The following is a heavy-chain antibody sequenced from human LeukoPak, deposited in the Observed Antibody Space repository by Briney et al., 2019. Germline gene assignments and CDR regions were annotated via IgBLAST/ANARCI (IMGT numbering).Heavy chain of an antibody. CDR3: ARLADC. Sequence: PSETLSLTCAVSGASINSPNWLTWVRQPPGKGLEWIGEVYHNGSTRYNPSLKIQVTISMDKSKNQFALSLTSVTAADTAVYYCARLADCWGPGTLVTVSS. CDR2: VYHNGST. D-gene: IGHD3-3*02. J-gene: IGHJ4*02. V-gene: IGHV4-4*02. CDR1: GASINSPNW.